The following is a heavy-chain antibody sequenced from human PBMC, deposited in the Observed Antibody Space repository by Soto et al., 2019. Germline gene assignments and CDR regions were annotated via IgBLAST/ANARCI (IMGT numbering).Heavy chain of an antibody. D-gene: IGHD6-19*01. J-gene: IGHJ1*01. V-gene: IGHV3-23*01. Sequence: EVQLLESGGGLVQPGGSLRLSCAASGFTFSSYAMSWVRQAPGKGLEWVSAISGSGGSTHYADSVKGRFTISRDNSKNTLYLQMNSLRAEDTAVYYCAKDYNSGWRLGGAEYFQHWGQGTLVTVSS. CDR3: AKDYNSGWRLGGAEYFQH. CDR1: GFTFSSYA. CDR2: ISGSGGST.